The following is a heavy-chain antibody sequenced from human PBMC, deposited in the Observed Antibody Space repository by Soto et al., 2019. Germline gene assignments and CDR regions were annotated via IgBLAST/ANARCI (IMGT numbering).Heavy chain of an antibody. Sequence: SVKVSCKASGGTFSSYTISWVRQAPGQGLEWMGRIIPILGIANYAQKFQGRVTITADKSTSTAYMELSSLRSEDTAVYYCARDLGYSSYYFDYWGQGTLVTVSS. V-gene: IGHV1-69*04. CDR2: IIPILGIA. J-gene: IGHJ4*02. CDR3: ARDLGYSSYYFDY. D-gene: IGHD6-13*01. CDR1: GGTFSSYT.